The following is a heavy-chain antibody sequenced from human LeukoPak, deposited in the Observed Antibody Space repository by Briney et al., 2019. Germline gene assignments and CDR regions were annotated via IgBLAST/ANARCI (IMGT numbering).Heavy chain of an antibody. CDR2: IDPSDSYT. V-gene: IGHV5-10-1*01. CDR3: ARGKGWFAP. Sequence: GESLKISCKGSGYNFTKNWISWVRQMPGKGLEWMGRIDPSDSYTNYSPSFQGHVTISADKSTSTAYLQWSSLKASDTAMYYCARGKGWFAPWGQGTLVTVSS. CDR1: GYNFTKNW. J-gene: IGHJ5*02.